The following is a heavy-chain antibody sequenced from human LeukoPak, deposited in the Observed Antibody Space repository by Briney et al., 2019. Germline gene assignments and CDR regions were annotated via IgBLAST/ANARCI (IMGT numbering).Heavy chain of an antibody. V-gene: IGHV1-24*01. CDR3: ATKVVVQAALDY. J-gene: IGHJ4*02. D-gene: IGHD2-2*01. CDR2: FDPEDGET. CDR1: GSTLTELS. Sequence: ASVKVSCKVSGSTLTELSMHWVRQAPGNGLEWMGGFDPEDGETIYAQKFQGRVTMTEDTSTDTAYMELSSLRSEDTAVYYCATKVVVQAALDYWGQGTLVTVSS.